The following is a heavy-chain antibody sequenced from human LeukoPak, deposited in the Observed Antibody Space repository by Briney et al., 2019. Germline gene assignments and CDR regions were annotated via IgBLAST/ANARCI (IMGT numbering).Heavy chain of an antibody. V-gene: IGHV3-74*01. Sequence: PGGSLRLSCAASGFTFSSYWMHWVRRAPGKGLVWVSRINSDGSSTSYADSVKGRFTISRDNAKNTLYLQMNSLRAEDTAVYYCARVWYYDILTGYSPFDYWGQGTLVTVSS. J-gene: IGHJ4*02. D-gene: IGHD3-9*01. CDR3: ARVWYYDILTGYSPFDY. CDR2: INSDGSST. CDR1: GFTFSSYW.